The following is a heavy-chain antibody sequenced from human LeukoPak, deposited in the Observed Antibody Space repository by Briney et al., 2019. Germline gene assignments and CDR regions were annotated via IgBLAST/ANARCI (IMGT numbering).Heavy chain of an antibody. D-gene: IGHD1-26*01. CDR2: IYSGGST. CDR1: GFTFSSYG. J-gene: IGHJ3*02. CDR3: ARDEVGALGAFDI. Sequence: GGSLRLSCAASGFTFSSYGMSWVRQAPGKGLEWVSVIYSGGSTYYADSVKGRFTISRDNSKNTLYLQMNSLRAEDTAVYYCARDEVGALGAFDIWGQGTMVTVSS. V-gene: IGHV3-53*01.